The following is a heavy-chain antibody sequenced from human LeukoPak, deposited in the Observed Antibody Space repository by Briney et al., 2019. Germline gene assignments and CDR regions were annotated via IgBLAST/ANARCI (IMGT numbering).Heavy chain of an antibody. V-gene: IGHV3-21*01. J-gene: IGHJ6*03. CDR2: ISSSSSYI. CDR1: GFTFSSYA. CDR3: ARDTMTPYFMDV. D-gene: IGHD2-2*01. Sequence: GGSLRLSCAASGFTFSSYAMSWVRQAPGKGLEWVSSISSSSSYIYYADSVKGRFTISRDNAKNSLWLQMNSLRAEDTAVYYCARDTMTPYFMDVWGKGTTVT.